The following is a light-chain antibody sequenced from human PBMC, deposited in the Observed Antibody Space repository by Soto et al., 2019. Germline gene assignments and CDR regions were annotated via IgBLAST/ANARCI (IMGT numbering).Light chain of an antibody. Sequence: QSVLTQPASVSGSPGQSIAISCTGTSSDVGAYNYVSWYQQHPGKAPKLMIYDVSNRPSGVSNRFSGSKSGNTASLTISGLQAEDEADYYSTSYTTSGNYVSGTGTKLTVL. CDR2: DVS. CDR1: SSDVGAYNY. CDR3: TSYTTSGNYV. V-gene: IGLV2-14*01. J-gene: IGLJ1*01.